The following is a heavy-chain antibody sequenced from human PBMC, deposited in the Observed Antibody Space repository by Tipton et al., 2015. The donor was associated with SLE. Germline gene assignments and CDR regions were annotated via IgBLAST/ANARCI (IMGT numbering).Heavy chain of an antibody. CDR1: GGSISSHY. CDR2: IYTSGST. Sequence: TLSLTCTGSGGSISSHYWSWIRQPAGKGLEWIGRIYTSGSTNYNPSLKSRVTMSVDTSKNQFSLKLSSVTAADTAVYYCARVLSPYLDAFDIWGQGTMVTVSS. V-gene: IGHV4-4*07. D-gene: IGHD3-16*01. CDR3: ARVLSPYLDAFDI. J-gene: IGHJ3*02.